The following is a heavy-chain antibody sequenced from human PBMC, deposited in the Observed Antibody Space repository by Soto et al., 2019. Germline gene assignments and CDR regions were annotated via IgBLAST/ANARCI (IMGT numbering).Heavy chain of an antibody. CDR3: ARVGYSGSYYAAFDI. Sequence: GGSLRLSCAASGFTFSSYAMHWVRQAPGKGLEWVAVISYDGSNKYYADSVKGRFTISRDNSKNTLYLQMNSLRAEDTAVYYCARVGYSGSYYAAFDIWGQGTMVTVSS. J-gene: IGHJ3*02. CDR2: ISYDGSNK. V-gene: IGHV3-30-3*01. D-gene: IGHD1-26*01. CDR1: GFTFSSYA.